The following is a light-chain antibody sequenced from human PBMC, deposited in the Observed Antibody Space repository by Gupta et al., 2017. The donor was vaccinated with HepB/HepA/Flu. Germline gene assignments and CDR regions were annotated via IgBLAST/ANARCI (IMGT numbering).Light chain of an antibody. CDR3: QQTGS. CDR2: GAS. Sequence: EIVLTQSPGTLSLSPGERATLSCRASQSVSSSYLAGYQQKPGQAPRLLIYGASSRATGIQDRLSGGGSGTDFTRTSSRMEPEDFEGYYGQQTGSFGQGTKMEIK. J-gene: IGKJ2*04. CDR1: QSVSSSY. V-gene: IGKV3-20*01.